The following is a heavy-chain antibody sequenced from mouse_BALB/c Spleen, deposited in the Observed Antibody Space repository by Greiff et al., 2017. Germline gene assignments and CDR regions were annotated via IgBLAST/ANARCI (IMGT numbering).Heavy chain of an antibody. D-gene: IGHD5-5*01. CDR3: ERRLPDEYWDV. V-gene: IGHV1-39*01. CDR1: GYSFTGYN. Sequence: EVKLMESGPELEKPGASVKISCKASGYSFTGYNMNWVKQSNGKSLEWIGNIDPYYGGTSYNQKFKGKATLTVDKSSSTAYMQLKSLTSEDSAVYNGERRLPDEYWDVGGAGTTVTVSS. J-gene: IGHJ1*01. CDR2: IDPYYGGT.